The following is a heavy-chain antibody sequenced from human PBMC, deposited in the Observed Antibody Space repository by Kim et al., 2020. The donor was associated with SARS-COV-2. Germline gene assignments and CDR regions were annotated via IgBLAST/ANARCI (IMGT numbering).Heavy chain of an antibody. Sequence: TYYAGSVKGRFTISRDNSKNTLYLQMNSLRAEDTSVYYCANGPSRGCFDYWGQGTLVTVSS. D-gene: IGHD6-19*01. J-gene: IGHJ4*02. V-gene: IGHV3-23*01. CDR2: T. CDR3: ANGPSRGCFDY.